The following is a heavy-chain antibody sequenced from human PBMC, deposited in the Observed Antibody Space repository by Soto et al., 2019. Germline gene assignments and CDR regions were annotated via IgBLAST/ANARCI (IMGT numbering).Heavy chain of an antibody. CDR1: GFTFSNVW. CDR3: TPLALKDSSGWYEFSD. V-gene: IGHV3-15*07. J-gene: IGHJ4*02. D-gene: IGHD6-19*01. Sequence: EVQLVESGGGLVKPGGSLRLSCAASGFTFSNVWMNWVRQAPGKGLEWVGRIKSKTDGGTTDYAAPVKGRFTISSDDSKNTLYLQMNSLKPEDTAVYYCTPLALKDSSGWYEFSDWGQGTLVTVSS. CDR2: IKSKTDGGTT.